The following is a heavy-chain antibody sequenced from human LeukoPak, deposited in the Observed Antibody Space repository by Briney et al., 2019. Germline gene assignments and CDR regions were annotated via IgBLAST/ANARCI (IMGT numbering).Heavy chain of an antibody. J-gene: IGHJ4*02. Sequence: SETLSLTCTVSGGSISSSSYYWGWIRQPPGKGLEWIGSIYYSGSTYYNPSLKSRVTISVDTSKNQFSLKLSSVTAADTAVYYCARLYSSSTPGTDYWGQGTLVTVSS. D-gene: IGHD6-6*01. CDR1: GGSISSSSYY. CDR2: IYYSGST. CDR3: ARLYSSSTPGTDY. V-gene: IGHV4-39*01.